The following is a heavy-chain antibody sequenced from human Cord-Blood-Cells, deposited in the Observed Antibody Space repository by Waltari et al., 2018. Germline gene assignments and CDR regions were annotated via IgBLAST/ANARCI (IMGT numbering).Heavy chain of an antibody. J-gene: IGHJ4*02. D-gene: IGHD6-6*01. CDR3: AKDLPKLNFDY. V-gene: IGHV3-30*18. CDR1: GFTFSSYG. CDR2: ISYDGSNK. Sequence: QVQLVESGGGVVQPGRSLRLSCAASGFTFSSYGMHWVRQAPGKGLEWVAVISYDGSNKYYADSVKGRFTISRDNSKNTLYLQMNSLRAEDTAVYYCAKDLPKLNFDYWGQGTLVTVSS.